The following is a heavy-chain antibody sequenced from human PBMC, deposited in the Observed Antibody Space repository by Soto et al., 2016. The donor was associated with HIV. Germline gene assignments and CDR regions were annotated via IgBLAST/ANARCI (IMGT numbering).Heavy chain of an antibody. D-gene: IGHD3-10*01. J-gene: IGHJ3*02. CDR1: GYTFTSNF. Sequence: QVQLVQSGAEVKKPGASVKVSCKASGYTFTSNFMHWVRQAPGQGLEWMGIIDPDGGGSSYAQKFQGRVMMTRDTSTSTVYMELNSLRSDDTAVYYCARVSLFGGSRWALDIWGQGTMVTVSS. CDR3: ARVSLFGGSRWALDI. V-gene: IGHV1-46*01. CDR2: IDPDGGGS.